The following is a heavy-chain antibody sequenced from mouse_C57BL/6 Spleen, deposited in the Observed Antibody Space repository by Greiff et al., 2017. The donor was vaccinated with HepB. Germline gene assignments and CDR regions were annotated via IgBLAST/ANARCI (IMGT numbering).Heavy chain of an antibody. CDR1: GYTFTDYN. D-gene: IGHD2-4*01. J-gene: IGHJ3*01. Sequence: EVQLQQSGPELVKPGASVKIPCKASGYTFTDYNMDWVKQSHGKSLEWIGDINPNNGGTIYNQKFKGKATLTVDKSSSTAYMELRSLTSEDTAVYDCARRGYYDYDNFAYWGQGTLVTVSA. CDR3: ARRGYYDYDNFAY. CDR2: INPNNGGT. V-gene: IGHV1-18*01.